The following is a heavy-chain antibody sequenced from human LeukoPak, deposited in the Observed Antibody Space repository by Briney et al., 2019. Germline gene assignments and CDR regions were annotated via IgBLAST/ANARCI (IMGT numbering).Heavy chain of an antibody. CDR1: GFTFSSHA. V-gene: IGHV3-23*01. D-gene: IGHD2-21*02. CDR3: ARRMEKTYCGGDCSGPGGY. CDR2: ITGNGGTT. Sequence: TGGPLRLSCEASGFTFSSHAMSWVRQAPGKGLEWVSTITGNGGTTYNADSVKGRFTISRDNSKNTLYLQMNDPRAEDTAVYYCARRMEKTYCGGDCSGPGGYWGQGTLVTVSS. J-gene: IGHJ4*02.